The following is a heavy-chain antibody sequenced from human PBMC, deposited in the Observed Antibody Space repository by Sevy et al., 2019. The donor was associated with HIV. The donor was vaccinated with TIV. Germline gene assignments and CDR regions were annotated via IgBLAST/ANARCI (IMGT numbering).Heavy chain of an antibody. Sequence: ASVKVSCKVSGSTLSQMAMHWVRQAPGKGLEWMATFDPEDAETIYTQKLQGRVTKTEDTSRDTAYMELSNLRSEDTAVYYCATTKGYYESSGEPFDYWGQGTLVTVSS. CDR1: GSTLSQMA. V-gene: IGHV1-24*01. D-gene: IGHD3-22*01. CDR3: ATTKGYYESSGEPFDY. J-gene: IGHJ4*02. CDR2: FDPEDAET.